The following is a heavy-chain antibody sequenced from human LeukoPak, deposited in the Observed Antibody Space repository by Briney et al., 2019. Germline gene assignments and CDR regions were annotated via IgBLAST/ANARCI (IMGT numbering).Heavy chain of an antibody. J-gene: IGHJ4*02. Sequence: SQTLSLTCTVSGGSISNGDYYWIWIRQPPGKGLEWIGYIYYSGSTYYNPSLKSRVTISVDTSKNQFSLKLSSVTAADTAVYYCARDLSYVDGDHYFDYWGQGTLVTVSS. D-gene: IGHD2/OR15-2a*01. V-gene: IGHV4-30-4*01. CDR1: GGSISNGDYY. CDR2: IYYSGST. CDR3: ARDLSYVDGDHYFDY.